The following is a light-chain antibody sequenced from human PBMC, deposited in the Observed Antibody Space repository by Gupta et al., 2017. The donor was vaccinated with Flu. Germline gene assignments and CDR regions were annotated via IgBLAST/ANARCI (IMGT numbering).Light chain of an antibody. CDR3: QQYYSNRI. CDR2: KAS. V-gene: IGKV1-5*03. Sequence: IRMTQSPSTVSASIGDTVTISCRASQNIEDWLAWYQQKPGQAPKLLVYKASTLENGVPPRFTGGGSGTRFTLTINSLQSDDVGTYFCQQYYSNRIFGQGTRVEIK. CDR1: QNIEDW. J-gene: IGKJ1*01.